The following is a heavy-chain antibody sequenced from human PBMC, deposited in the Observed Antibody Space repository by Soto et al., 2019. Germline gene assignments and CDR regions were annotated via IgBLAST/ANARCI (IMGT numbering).Heavy chain of an antibody. D-gene: IGHD2-21*01. CDR2: ISSTATII. CDR1: GFTFMSYN. CDR3: ARATYFDVAREGCAY. Sequence: EVYLVWSGGGVVQPGGSLRLSCAASGFTFMSYNMNWVRRAPGQGLEWVSYISSTATIIYYADSVQGRVTISRDNAKNALFLQMNSLRDEDSAVYSCARATYFDVAREGCAYWGHGTLVTVSS. J-gene: IGHJ4*01. V-gene: IGHV3-48*02.